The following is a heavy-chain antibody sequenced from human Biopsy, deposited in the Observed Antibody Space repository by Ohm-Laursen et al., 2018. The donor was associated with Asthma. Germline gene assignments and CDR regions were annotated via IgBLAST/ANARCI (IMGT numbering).Heavy chain of an antibody. J-gene: IGHJ4*02. CDR1: GGSISSYY. CDR2: IYYSGST. CDR3: ARWGSFGFDY. Sequence: SETLSLTCTVSGGSISSYYWSWIRQPPGKGLEWIEYIYYSGSTYYNPSLKSRVTISVDTSKNQFSLNLSSVTAADTAVYYCARWGSFGFDYWGQGTLVTVSS. V-gene: IGHV4-59*06. D-gene: IGHD2-21*01.